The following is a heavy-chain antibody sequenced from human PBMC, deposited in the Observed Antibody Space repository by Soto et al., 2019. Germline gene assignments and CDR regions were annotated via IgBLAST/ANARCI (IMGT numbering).Heavy chain of an antibody. CDR2: IYYSGST. Sequence: SETLSLTCTVSGGSISSYYWSWIRQPPGKGLEWIGYIYYSGSTNYNPSLKSRVTISVDTSKNQFSLKLSSVTAADTAVYYCARRPYSSGWYSWFDPWGQGTLVTVSS. V-gene: IGHV4-59*01. CDR3: ARRPYSSGWYSWFDP. D-gene: IGHD6-19*01. CDR1: GGSISSYY. J-gene: IGHJ5*02.